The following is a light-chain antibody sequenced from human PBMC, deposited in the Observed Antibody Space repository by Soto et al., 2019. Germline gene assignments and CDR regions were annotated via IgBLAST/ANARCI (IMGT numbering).Light chain of an antibody. Sequence: EIVLTQSPATLSLSPGERATLSCRASQSVGNYLVWYQQKPGQAPRLLVYDASKRATGIPARFSGSGSGTDFTLTISSLEPEDFALYYCQQLSNWPRTFGQGTKVEFK. CDR3: QQLSNWPRT. V-gene: IGKV3-11*01. CDR2: DAS. J-gene: IGKJ1*01. CDR1: QSVGNY.